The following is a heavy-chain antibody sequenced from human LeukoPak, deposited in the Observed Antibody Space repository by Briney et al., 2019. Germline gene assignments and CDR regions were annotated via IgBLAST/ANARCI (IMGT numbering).Heavy chain of an antibody. CDR2: IYYSGST. Sequence: PSETLSLTCTVSGGSISSYYWSWIREPPGKGLEWIGYIYYSGSTNYKPSLKSRVTISVDTSKNQFSLKLSSVTAADTAVYYCARTAAQWGPEGRIKFDPWGQGTLVTVSS. J-gene: IGHJ5*02. CDR3: ARTAAQWGPEGRIKFDP. CDR1: GGSISSYY. D-gene: IGHD3-16*01. V-gene: IGHV4-59*01.